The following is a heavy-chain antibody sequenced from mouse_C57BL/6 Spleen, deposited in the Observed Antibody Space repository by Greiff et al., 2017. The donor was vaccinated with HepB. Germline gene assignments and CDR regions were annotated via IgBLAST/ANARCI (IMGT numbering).Heavy chain of an antibody. D-gene: IGHD1-1*01. J-gene: IGHJ4*01. V-gene: IGHV5-4*03. Sequence: EVKLVESGGGLVKPGGSLKLSCAASGFTFSSYAMSWVRQTPEKRLEWVATISDGGSYTYYPDNVKGRFTISRDNAKNNLYLQMSHLKSEDTAMYYCSSGYAMDYWGQGTSVTVSS. CDR2: ISDGGSYT. CDR3: SSGYAMDY. CDR1: GFTFSSYA.